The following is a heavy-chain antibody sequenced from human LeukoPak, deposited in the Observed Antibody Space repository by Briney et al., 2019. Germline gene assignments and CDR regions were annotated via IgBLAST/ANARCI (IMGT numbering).Heavy chain of an antibody. CDR1: GGSISSRSYY. D-gene: IGHD6-19*01. V-gene: IGHV4-39*01. J-gene: IGHJ3*02. CDR3: ASPVIAVTGTRKAFDI. Sequence: PSETLSLTCTVSGGSISSRSYYWGWIRQSPGKGLEWIGVIYYSGSTYYNPSLKSRVTISVDTSKNQFSLKLSSVPAADTAVYYCASPVIAVTGTRKAFDIWSQGTMVTVSS. CDR2: IYYSGST.